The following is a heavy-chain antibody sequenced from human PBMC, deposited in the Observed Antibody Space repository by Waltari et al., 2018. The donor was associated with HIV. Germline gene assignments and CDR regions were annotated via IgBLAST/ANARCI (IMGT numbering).Heavy chain of an antibody. CDR3: ARVPYSGSYFDY. D-gene: IGHD1-26*01. CDR2: INHSGST. Sequence: QVQLQQWGAGLLKPSETLSLTCAVYGGSFSGYYWSWIRQPPGKGLEWIGEINHSGSTNYNPSRKSRVTISVDTSKNQFSLKLSAVTAADTAVYYCARVPYSGSYFDYWGQGTLVTVSS. J-gene: IGHJ4*02. CDR1: GGSFSGYY. V-gene: IGHV4-34*01.